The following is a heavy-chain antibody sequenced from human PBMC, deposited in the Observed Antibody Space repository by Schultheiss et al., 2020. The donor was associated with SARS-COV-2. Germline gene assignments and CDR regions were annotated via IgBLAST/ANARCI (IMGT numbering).Heavy chain of an antibody. CDR2: ISSNGGST. Sequence: GESLKISCAASGFTFSSYAMHWVRQAPGKGLEYVSAISSNGGSTYYANSVKGRFTISRDNSKNTLYLQMNSLRAEDTAVYYCAKLPKGYPHRGMDVWGQGTTVTVSS. CDR1: GFTFSSYA. D-gene: IGHD2-15*01. CDR3: AKLPKGYPHRGMDV. J-gene: IGHJ6*02. V-gene: IGHV3-64*01.